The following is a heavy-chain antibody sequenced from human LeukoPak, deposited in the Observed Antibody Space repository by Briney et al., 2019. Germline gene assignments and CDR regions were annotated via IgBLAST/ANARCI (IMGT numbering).Heavy chain of an antibody. CDR3: AQRGCSSTSCYALEAY. Sequence: SETLSLICAVYGGSFSGYYWSWIRQPPGKGLEWIGEINHSGSTNYNPSLKSRVTISVDTSKNQFSLKLSSVTAADTAVYYCAQRGCSSTSCYALEAYWGQGTLVTVSS. CDR2: INHSGST. V-gene: IGHV4-34*01. CDR1: GGSFSGYY. D-gene: IGHD2-2*01. J-gene: IGHJ4*02.